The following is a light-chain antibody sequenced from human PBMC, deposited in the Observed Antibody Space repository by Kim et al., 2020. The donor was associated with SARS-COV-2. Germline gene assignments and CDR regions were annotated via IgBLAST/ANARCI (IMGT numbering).Light chain of an antibody. V-gene: IGKV3-15*01. Sequence: IVMTQSPATLSVSPGETVTLSCRASQGIRNKLAWYQQKPGQAPRLLIYGASTRATGIPARFSGSGSGTEFTLDISSLQSEDLAIYYCQQYENWPPVTFGGGTKVEI. J-gene: IGKJ4*01. CDR3: QQYENWPPVT. CDR1: QGIRNK. CDR2: GAS.